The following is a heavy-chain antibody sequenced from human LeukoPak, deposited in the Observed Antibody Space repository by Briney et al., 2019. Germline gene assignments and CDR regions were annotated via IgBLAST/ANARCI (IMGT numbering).Heavy chain of an antibody. CDR2: ITSSGSTI. D-gene: IGHD3-10*01. J-gene: IGHJ6*03. Sequence: GGSLTLSCAAPGFTFSDNFMSWIRQAPGKGLEWLSYITSSGSTIYYADSLKGRFTVSRDNAKNSLYLQMNSLRAEDTGVYYCGRSLRGYYYYYMDVWGKGTTVTVSS. V-gene: IGHV3-11*01. CDR1: GFTFSDNF. CDR3: GRSLRGYYYYYMDV.